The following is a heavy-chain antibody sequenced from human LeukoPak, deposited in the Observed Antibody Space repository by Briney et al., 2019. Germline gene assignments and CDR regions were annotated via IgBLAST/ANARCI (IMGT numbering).Heavy chain of an antibody. CDR1: GFTFSSYW. D-gene: IGHD1-14*01. CDR3: ARARIDY. V-gene: IGHV3-7*04. Sequence: PGGSLRLSCVGSGFTFSSYWMTWVRQAPGKGLEWVANIKDDGSEKYSADSVKGRFTISRDNAKNLLYLQMSSLRAEDTAVYYCARARIDYWGQGALVTVSS. J-gene: IGHJ4*02. CDR2: IKDDGSEK.